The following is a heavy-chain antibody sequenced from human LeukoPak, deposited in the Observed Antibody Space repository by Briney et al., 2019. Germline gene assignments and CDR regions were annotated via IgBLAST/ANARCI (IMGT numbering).Heavy chain of an antibody. D-gene: IGHD4-17*01. Sequence: GASVKVSCKASGGTFSSYAISWVRQAPGQGLEWMGGIIPIFGTANYAQKFQGRVTITADESTSTAYMELSSLRSEDTAVYYCARVRTTVTTFLGDYYYYYMDVWGKGTTVTISS. CDR1: GGTFSSYA. V-gene: IGHV1-69*01. CDR3: ARVRTTVTTFLGDYYYYYMDV. J-gene: IGHJ6*03. CDR2: IIPIFGTA.